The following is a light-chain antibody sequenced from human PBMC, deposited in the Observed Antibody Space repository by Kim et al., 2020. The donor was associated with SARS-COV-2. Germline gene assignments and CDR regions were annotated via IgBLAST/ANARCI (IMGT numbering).Light chain of an antibody. CDR2: GAS. CDR3: QQYASSPFT. Sequence: LSAGEGATRSCRASQSVSSTYLAWYQQKPGQAPRLLIYGASSRATGIPDRFSGSGFGTDFSLTISRLEPEDFAVYDCQQYASSPFTFGGGTKLEI. CDR1: QSVSSTY. V-gene: IGKV3-20*01. J-gene: IGKJ4*01.